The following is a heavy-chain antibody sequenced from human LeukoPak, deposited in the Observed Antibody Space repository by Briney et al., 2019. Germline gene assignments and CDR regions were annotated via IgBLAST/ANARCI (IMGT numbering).Heavy chain of an antibody. CDR2: ISGSGGST. CDR1: GFTFSSYA. D-gene: IGHD3-3*01. Sequence: GGSLRLSCAASGFTFSSYAMSWVRQAPGKGPEWVSAISGSGGSTYYADSVKGRFTISRDNSKNTLYLQMNSLRAEDTAVYYCANVRFLEWLSYFDNWGQGTLVTVSS. J-gene: IGHJ4*02. CDR3: ANVRFLEWLSYFDN. V-gene: IGHV3-23*01.